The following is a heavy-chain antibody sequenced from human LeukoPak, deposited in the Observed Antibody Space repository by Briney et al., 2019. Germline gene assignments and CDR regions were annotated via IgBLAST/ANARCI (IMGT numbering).Heavy chain of an antibody. Sequence: GGSLRLSCAASGYTFTGYYMHWVRQAPGQGLEWMGWINPNSGGTNYAQKFQGRVTMTRDTSISTAYMELSRLRSDDTAVYYCAREGSGYYYPLDYWGQGTLVTVSS. J-gene: IGHJ4*02. CDR3: AREGSGYYYPLDY. CDR2: INPNSGGT. D-gene: IGHD3-22*01. V-gene: IGHV1-2*02. CDR1: GYTFTGYY.